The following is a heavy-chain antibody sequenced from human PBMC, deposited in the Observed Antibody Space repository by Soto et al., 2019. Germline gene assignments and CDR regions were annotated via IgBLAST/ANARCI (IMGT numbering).Heavy chain of an antibody. V-gene: IGHV1-8*01. Sequence: GASVKVSCKASGYTFTSYDINWVRQATGQGLEWMGWMNPNSGNTGYAQKFQGRVTMTRNTSISTAYMELSSLRSEDTAVYYCVKGGVRGVSWTWFETWGKGMLVTVSS. CDR1: GYTFTSYD. J-gene: IGHJ5*02. CDR2: MNPNSGNT. CDR3: VKGGVRGVSWTWFET. D-gene: IGHD3-10*01.